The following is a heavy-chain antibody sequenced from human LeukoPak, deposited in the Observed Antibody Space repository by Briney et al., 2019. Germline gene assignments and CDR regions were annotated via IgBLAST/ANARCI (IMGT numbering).Heavy chain of an antibody. J-gene: IGHJ4*02. V-gene: IGHV3-7*01. Sequence: GGSLRLFCAASGFTFSNYWMSWVRQAPGKGLEWVANIKEDGSEKYYVDSVKGRFTISRDNAKNSLYLQMNSLRAEDTAVYYCARDGSSFDYWSQGSLVTVSS. CDR2: IKEDGSEK. D-gene: IGHD2-15*01. CDR1: GFTFSNYW. CDR3: ARDGSSFDY.